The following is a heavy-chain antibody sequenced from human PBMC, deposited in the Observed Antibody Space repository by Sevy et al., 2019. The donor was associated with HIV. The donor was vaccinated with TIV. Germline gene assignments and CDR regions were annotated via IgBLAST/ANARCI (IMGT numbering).Heavy chain of an antibody. CDR2: INNDGSVR. Sequence: GGSLRLSCKCSGFSLSAYWMHWVRQIPGKGLDWVSHINNDGSVRQYAASVKGRFTISRDNVRNTLYLQMESLRAEDAGVYYCARGIGKSGAFWGQGTLVTVSS. J-gene: IGHJ4*02. V-gene: IGHV3-74*01. CDR3: ARGIGKSGAF. D-gene: IGHD1-26*01. CDR1: GFSLSAYW.